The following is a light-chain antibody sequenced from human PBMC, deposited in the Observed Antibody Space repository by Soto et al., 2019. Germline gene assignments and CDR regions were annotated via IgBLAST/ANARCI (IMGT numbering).Light chain of an antibody. CDR2: EVS. V-gene: IGLV2-14*01. Sequence: QSALTQPASVSGSPGQSITISCTGTSSDVGGYNYVSWYQQHPGKAPKLMIYEVSHRPSGVSNRFSGSKSGNTAFLTISGLQAEDEADYYCASWDNSLDGRVFGGGTQVTVL. CDR3: ASWDNSLDGRV. CDR1: SSDVGGYNY. J-gene: IGLJ3*02.